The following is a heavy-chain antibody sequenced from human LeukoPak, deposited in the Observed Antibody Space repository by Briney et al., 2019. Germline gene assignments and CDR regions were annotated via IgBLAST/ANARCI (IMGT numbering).Heavy chain of an antibody. CDR3: ARDPTTVTKGFDI. J-gene: IGHJ3*02. D-gene: IGHD4-17*01. V-gene: IGHV4-59*11. Sequence: SETLSLTCTVSGGSISSHYWTWIRQSPGKGLEWIGYISYSGSTNYNPSLKSRVTLSADTSKNQFSLKLSSVTAVDTAVYYCARDPTTVTKGFDIWGQGTMVTVSS. CDR2: ISYSGST. CDR1: GGSISSHY.